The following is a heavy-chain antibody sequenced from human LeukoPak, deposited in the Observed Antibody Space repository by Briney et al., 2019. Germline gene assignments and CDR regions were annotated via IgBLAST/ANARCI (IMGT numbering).Heavy chain of an antibody. CDR1: GYTFTSYG. CDR2: ISAYNGNT. Sequence: ASVKVSCKASGYTFTSYGFSWVRQAPGQGLEWMGWISAYNGNTNSAQKLQGRVTMTTDTSTSTVYMELSSLRSEDTAVYYCARDRRVLLWFGELFGSVDRGSKGFDPWGRGTLVTVSS. V-gene: IGHV1-18*01. CDR3: ARDRRVLLWFGELFGSVDRGSKGFDP. D-gene: IGHD3-10*01. J-gene: IGHJ5*02.